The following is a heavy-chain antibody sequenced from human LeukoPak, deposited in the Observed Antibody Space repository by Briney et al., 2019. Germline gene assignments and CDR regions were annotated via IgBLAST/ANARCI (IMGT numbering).Heavy chain of an antibody. V-gene: IGHV4-38-2*02. CDR2: IFHTGST. D-gene: IGHD4-23*01. CDR1: GYSISSGYY. J-gene: IGHJ4*02. Sequence: PSETLSLTCTVSGYSISSGYYWGWIRQPPGKGLEWIGSIFHTGSTYYNPSLKSRITISVDTSKNQFSLKLSSVTAADTAVYYCTRTELPHRYYFDYWGQGTLVTVSS. CDR3: TRTELPHRYYFDY.